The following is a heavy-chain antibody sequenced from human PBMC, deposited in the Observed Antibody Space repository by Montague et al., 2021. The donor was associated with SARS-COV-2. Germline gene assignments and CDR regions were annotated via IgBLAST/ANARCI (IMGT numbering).Heavy chain of an antibody. CDR2: VLYTGST. D-gene: IGHD1-1*01. V-gene: IGHV4-59*01. CDR3: ARAQNTCFIANCVNYFEV. CDR1: GDSISRDY. Sequence: SETLSLTCAGDGDSISRDYWSWIRKAPGKRLEWIADVLYTGSTEYNPSLKTRVTLSLDTPRNHFSLKLRSVTAADTAVYYCARAQNTCFIANCVNYFEVWGLGALVTVSS. J-gene: IGHJ4*02.